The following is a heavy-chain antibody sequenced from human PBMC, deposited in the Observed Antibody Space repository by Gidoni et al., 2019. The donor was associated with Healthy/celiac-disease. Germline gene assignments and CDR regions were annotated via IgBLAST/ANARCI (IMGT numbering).Heavy chain of an antibody. CDR1: GFSLSTSGVG. CDR3: AHDYGDYASPPYFDY. V-gene: IGHV2-5*02. CDR2: IYWDDDK. Sequence: QITLKESDPTLVKPTQTLTLTCTFSGFSLSTSGVGVGWIRQPPGKALEWLALIYWDDDKRYSPSLKSRLTITKDTSKNQVVLTMTNMDPVYTATYYCAHDYGDYASPPYFDYWGQGTLVTVSS. J-gene: IGHJ4*02. D-gene: IGHD4-17*01.